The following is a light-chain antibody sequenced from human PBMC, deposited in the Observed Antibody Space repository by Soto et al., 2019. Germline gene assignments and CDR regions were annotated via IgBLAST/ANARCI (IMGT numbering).Light chain of an antibody. J-gene: IGLJ1*01. CDR2: DVT. CDR3: SSYTRTSTYV. Sequence: HSALTQPASVSGSPGQSITISCTGTSSDVGAYNYVSWYQQHPGKAPKLMIYDVTSRSSGVSNRFSGSKSGNTASLTISGLQAEDEADYYCSSYTRTSTYVFGAGTKVTVL. CDR1: SSDVGAYNY. V-gene: IGLV2-14*01.